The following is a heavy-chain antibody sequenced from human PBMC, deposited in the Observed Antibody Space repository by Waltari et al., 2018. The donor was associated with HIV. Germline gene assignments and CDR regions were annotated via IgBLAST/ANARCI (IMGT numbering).Heavy chain of an antibody. D-gene: IGHD3-22*01. V-gene: IGHV4-59*01. CDR1: GGSITSYY. CDR3: ASRGMHYYDSSGYYS. J-gene: IGHJ4*02. CDR2: IYYSGST. Sequence: QVLLQESGPGLVKPSETLSLTCTVSGGSITSYYWSWIRQPPGKGLEWIGDIYYSGSTTYNPSLKGRATIAVDTSKNQVSLKLSSVTAADTAVYYCASRGMHYYDSSGYYSWGQGTLVTVSS.